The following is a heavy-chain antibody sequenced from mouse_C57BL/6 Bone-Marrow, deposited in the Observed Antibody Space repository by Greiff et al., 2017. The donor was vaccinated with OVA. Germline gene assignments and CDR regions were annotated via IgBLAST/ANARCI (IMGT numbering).Heavy chain of an antibody. V-gene: IGHV5-12*01. CDR3: ARRRYYARDY. J-gene: IGHJ4*01. CDR2: ISNGGGST. CDR1: GFTFSDYY. Sequence: VQLKESGGGLVQPGGSLKLSCAASGFTFSDYYMYWVRQTPEKRLEWVAYISNGGGSTYYPDTVKGRFTISRDNAKNTLYLQMSRLKSEDTAMYYCARRRYYARDYWGQGTSVTVSS.